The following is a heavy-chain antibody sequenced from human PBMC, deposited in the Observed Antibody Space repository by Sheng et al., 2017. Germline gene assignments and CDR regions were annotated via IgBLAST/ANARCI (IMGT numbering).Heavy chain of an antibody. V-gene: IGHV3-23*01. J-gene: IGHJ6*03. CDR1: GFTFSSYA. CDR2: ISGSGGST. CDR3: AKVSSSSWYAYYYYYMDV. D-gene: IGHD6-13*01. Sequence: EVQLLESGGGLVQPGGSLRLSCAASGFTFSSYAMSWVRQAPGKGLEWVSAISGSGGSTYYADSVKGRFTISRDNSKNTLYLQMNNLRAEDTAVYYCAKVSSSSWYAYYYYYMDVWGKGTTVTV.